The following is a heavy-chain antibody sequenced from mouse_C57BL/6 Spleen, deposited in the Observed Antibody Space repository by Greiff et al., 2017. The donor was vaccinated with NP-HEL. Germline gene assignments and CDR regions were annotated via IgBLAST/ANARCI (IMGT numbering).Heavy chain of an antibody. Sequence: QVQLKESGAELAKPGASVKLSCKASGYTFTSYWMHWVKQRPGQGLEWIGYINPSSGYTKYNQKFKDKATLTADKSSSTAYMQLSSLTYEDSAVYYCARSEDYYGSRDSSGSAWFAYWGQGTLVTVSA. CDR2: INPSSGYT. CDR1: GYTFTSYW. D-gene: IGHD1-1*01. V-gene: IGHV1-7*01. J-gene: IGHJ3*01. CDR3: ARSEDYYGSRDSSGSAWFAY.